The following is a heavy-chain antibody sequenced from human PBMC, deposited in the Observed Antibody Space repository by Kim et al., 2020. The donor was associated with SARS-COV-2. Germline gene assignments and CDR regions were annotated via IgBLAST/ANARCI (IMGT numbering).Heavy chain of an antibody. CDR3: LGGYYFDY. D-gene: IGHD2-15*01. J-gene: IGHJ4*02. V-gene: IGHV1-3*01. CDR1: GYTFTRDS. Sequence: ASVKVSCKTSGYTFTRDSSHWVRQAPGQGLEGMGAIDCGDGYTKYSEKFQGRVTFTRDTSASTAYMELSGLRSEDSAVFYCLGGYYFDYWGQGTAVTVSS. CDR2: IDCGDGYT.